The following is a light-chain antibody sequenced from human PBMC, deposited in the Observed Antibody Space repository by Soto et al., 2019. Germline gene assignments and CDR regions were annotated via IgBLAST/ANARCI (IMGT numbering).Light chain of an antibody. J-gene: IGKJ4*01. CDR3: MQALQTLLT. Sequence: DIVMTQSPLSLPVTPGEPASISCRSSQSLLHSNGYNYLDWYLQKPGQSPQLLIYLGSNRASGVPDRFSGSGSGTDFTLKISRVAAEDVGVYYCMQALQTLLTFGGGTKVEI. CDR1: QSLLHSNGYNY. CDR2: LGS. V-gene: IGKV2-28*01.